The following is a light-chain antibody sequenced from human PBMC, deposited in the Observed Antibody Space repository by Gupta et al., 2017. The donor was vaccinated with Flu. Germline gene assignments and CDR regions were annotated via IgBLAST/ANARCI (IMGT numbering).Light chain of an antibody. J-gene: IGKJ4*01. CDR2: GDS. V-gene: IGKV3-20*01. CDR3: QQNYYSPFT. Sequence: TLSLSPGARGTLSLMARQILRSSTLAMYQQTPGLAAGVVVNGDSRRASGVPDRFRGGGSGTDFTLTISRLEPEDFAVYHCQQNYYSPFTFGGGTRLE. CDR1: QILRSST.